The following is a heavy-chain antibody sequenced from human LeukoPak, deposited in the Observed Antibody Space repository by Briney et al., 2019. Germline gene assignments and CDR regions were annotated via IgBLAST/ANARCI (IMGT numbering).Heavy chain of an antibody. CDR3: ARDRSGSGYLN. CDR2: IYSGGST. J-gene: IGHJ4*02. CDR1: GFTVSSNY. V-gene: IGHV3-66*01. D-gene: IGHD3-22*01. Sequence: GGSLRLSCAASGFTVSSNYMSWVRQAPGKGLERVSVIYSGGSTYYADSVKGRFTISRDNSKNTLYLQMNSLRAEDTAVYYCARDRSGSGYLNWGQGTLVTVSS.